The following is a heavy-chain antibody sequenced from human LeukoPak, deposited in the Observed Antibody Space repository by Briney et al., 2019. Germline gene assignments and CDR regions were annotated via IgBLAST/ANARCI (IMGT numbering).Heavy chain of an antibody. CDR1: GGSISSGSYY. V-gene: IGHV4-61*02. Sequence: SETLSLTCTVSGGSISSGSYYWSWIRQPAGKGLEWIGRIYTSGSTNYNPSLKSRVTISVDTSKNQFSLKLSSVTAADTAVYYCAREAWSGSYPYWGQGTLVTVSS. CDR3: AREAWSGSYPY. D-gene: IGHD1-26*01. CDR2: IYTSGST. J-gene: IGHJ4*02.